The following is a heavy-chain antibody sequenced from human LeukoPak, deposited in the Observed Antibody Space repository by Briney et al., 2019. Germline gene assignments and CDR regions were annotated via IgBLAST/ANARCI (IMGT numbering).Heavy chain of an antibody. CDR2: IYYSGST. Sequence: TSQTLSLTCTVSGGSISSGGYYWSWIRQHPGKGLEWIGYIYYSGSTYYNPSLKSRVTISVDTSKNQFSLKLSSVTAAGTAVYYCARGELPNSRFDPWGQGTLVTVSS. V-gene: IGHV4-31*03. D-gene: IGHD5-24*01. CDR3: ARGELPNSRFDP. J-gene: IGHJ5*02. CDR1: GGSISSGGYY.